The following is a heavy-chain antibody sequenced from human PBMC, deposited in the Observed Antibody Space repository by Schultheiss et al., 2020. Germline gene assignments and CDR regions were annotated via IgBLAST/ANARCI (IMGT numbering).Heavy chain of an antibody. Sequence: GGSLRLSCAASGFTFSDYYMSWIRQAPGKGLEWVSYISSSGSTIYYADSVKGRFTISRDNAKNSLYLQMNSLRAEDTAVYYCARASSQLKPTTVTTESYYYYGMDVWGQGTTVTVSS. CDR2: ISSSGSTI. CDR1: GFTFSDYY. CDR3: ARASSQLKPTTVTTESYYYYGMDV. D-gene: IGHD4-17*01. V-gene: IGHV3-11*01. J-gene: IGHJ6*02.